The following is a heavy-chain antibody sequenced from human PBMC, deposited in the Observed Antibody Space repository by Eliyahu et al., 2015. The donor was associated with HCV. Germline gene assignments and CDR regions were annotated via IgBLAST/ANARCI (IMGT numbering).Heavy chain of an antibody. CDR2: ISPSSDTI. CDR3: ATRVNFEY. CDR1: XFSFSDSY. Sequence: QMYLVESGGGLVKPGGSLXLSCTATXFSFSDSYVSWLREAPGKGLEWISYISPSSDTIHYADSVSGRFTISRDNAKNSVFLQMNSLRAEDTAVYYCATRVNFEYWGQGTLVTVSS. D-gene: IGHD5-24*01. J-gene: IGHJ4*02. V-gene: IGHV3-11*01.